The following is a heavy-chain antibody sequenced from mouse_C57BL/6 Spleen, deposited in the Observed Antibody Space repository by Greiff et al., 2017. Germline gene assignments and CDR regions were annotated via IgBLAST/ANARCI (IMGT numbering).Heavy chain of an antibody. D-gene: IGHD2-12*01. Sequence: QVQLQQPGAELVKPGASVKLSCKASGYTFTSYWMHWVKQRPGQGLEWIGMIHPNSGSTNYNEKFKSKATLTVDKSSSTAYMQLSSLKSEDSAVYYCAREGGYDGVYYFDYWGQGTTLTVSS. J-gene: IGHJ2*01. CDR3: AREGGYDGVYYFDY. CDR1: GYTFTSYW. CDR2: IHPNSGST. V-gene: IGHV1-64*01.